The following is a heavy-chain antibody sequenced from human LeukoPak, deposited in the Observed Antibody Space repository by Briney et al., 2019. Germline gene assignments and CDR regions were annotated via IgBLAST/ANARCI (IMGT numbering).Heavy chain of an antibody. CDR3: ARVPRYGYYFDY. V-gene: IGHV1-18*01. Sequence: RASVKVSCKASGYTFTSYGISWARQAPGQGLEWMGWISAYNGNTNYAQKLQGRVTMTTDTSTSTAYMELRSLRSDDTAVYYCARVPRYGYYFDYWGQGTLVTVSS. D-gene: IGHD3-16*01. CDR2: ISAYNGNT. J-gene: IGHJ4*02. CDR1: GYTFTSYG.